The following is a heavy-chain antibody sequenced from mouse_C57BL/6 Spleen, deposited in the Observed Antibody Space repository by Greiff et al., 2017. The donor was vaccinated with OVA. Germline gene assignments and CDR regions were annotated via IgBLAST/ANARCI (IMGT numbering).Heavy chain of an antibody. D-gene: IGHD1-1*01. Sequence: VQLQQPGTDLVKPGASVKLSCTASGYTFTSYWMHWVKQRPGQGLEWIGNINPSNGGNNYNEKAKSKGTLTVDKASSTAYRQLSSLTSEDSAVYYCAREYYGSSPYWYFDVWGTGTTVTVAS. CDR3: AREYYGSSPYWYFDV. CDR2: INPSNGGN. J-gene: IGHJ1*03. V-gene: IGHV1-53*01. CDR1: GYTFTSYW.